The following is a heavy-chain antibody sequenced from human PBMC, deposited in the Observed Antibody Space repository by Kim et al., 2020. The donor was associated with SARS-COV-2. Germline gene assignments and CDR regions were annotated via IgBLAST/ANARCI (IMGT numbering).Heavy chain of an antibody. CDR2: IYTSGST. Sequence: SETLSLTCTVSGGSISSYYWSWIRQPAGKGLEWIGRIYTSGSTNYNPSLKSRVTMSVDTSKNQFSLKLSFVTAADTAVYYCARDYFWGPDDAFDIWGQGTMVTVSS. V-gene: IGHV4-4*07. CDR1: GGSISSYY. J-gene: IGHJ3*02. CDR3: ARDYFWGPDDAFDI. D-gene: IGHD3-3*01.